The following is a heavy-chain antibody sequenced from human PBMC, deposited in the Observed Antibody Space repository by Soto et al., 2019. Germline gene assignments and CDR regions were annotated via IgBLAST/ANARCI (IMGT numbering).Heavy chain of an antibody. V-gene: IGHV1-3*01. CDR2: INAGNGNT. D-gene: IGHD5-18*01. J-gene: IGHJ6*02. CDR1: GYTFTSYA. Sequence: QVQLVQSGAEVKKPGASVKVSCKASGYTFTSYAMHWVRQAPGQRLEWMGWINAGNGNTKYSQKFQGRVTITRDTSASTAYIELSSLRSEDTSVYYCAFGYSYGYYYYYGMDVWGQGTTVTVSS. CDR3: AFGYSYGYYYYYGMDV.